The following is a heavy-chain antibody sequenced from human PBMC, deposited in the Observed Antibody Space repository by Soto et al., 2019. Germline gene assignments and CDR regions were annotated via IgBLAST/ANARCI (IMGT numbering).Heavy chain of an antibody. V-gene: IGHV3-23*01. CDR1: GFTFSSYA. D-gene: IGHD3-10*01. CDR2: ISGSGGST. CDR3: AKDGSGSYYGMDV. Sequence: EVQLLESGGGLVQPGGSLRLSCAASGFTFSSYAMSWVRQAPGKGLEWVSAISGSGGSTYYADSVKGRFTISRDNSKNALYLQMNSLRAEDTAVYYCAKDGSGSYYGMDVWGQGTTVTVSS. J-gene: IGHJ6*02.